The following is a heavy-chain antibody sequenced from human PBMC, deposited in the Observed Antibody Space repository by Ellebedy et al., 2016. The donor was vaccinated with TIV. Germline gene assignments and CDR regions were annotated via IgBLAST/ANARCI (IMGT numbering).Heavy chain of an antibody. J-gene: IGHJ4*02. V-gene: IGHV3-48*03. CDR2: ISNSGTTI. CDR3: ATTSDDFWSGYYDY. Sequence: GGSLRLSCAASKFTFSSYEMNWVRQAPGKGLEWVSYISNSGTTIYYADSVKGRFIISRDNTKNSLYLQMNSLRAEDTAAYYCATTSDDFWSGYYDYWGRGTLVTVSS. CDR1: KFTFSSYE. D-gene: IGHD3-3*01.